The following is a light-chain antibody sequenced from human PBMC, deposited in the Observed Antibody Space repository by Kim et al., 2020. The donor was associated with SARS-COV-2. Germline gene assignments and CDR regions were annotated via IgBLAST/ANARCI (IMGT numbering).Light chain of an antibody. Sequence: SVGDRVTISCRASQGISRWVAWYQQKPGKAPKLLIYAAAKLQSGVPSRFSGSVSGTDFTLTIKSLQPEDFVTYFCQQANTFPLTFGPGTKMDIK. CDR3: QQANTFPLT. V-gene: IGKV1D-12*01. CDR1: QGISRW. CDR2: AAA. J-gene: IGKJ3*01.